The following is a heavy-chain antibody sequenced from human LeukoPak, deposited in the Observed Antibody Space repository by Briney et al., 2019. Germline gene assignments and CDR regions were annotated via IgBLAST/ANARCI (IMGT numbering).Heavy chain of an antibody. CDR2: ISDSGGRT. V-gene: IGHV3-23*01. CDR1: GITLSNYG. J-gene: IGHJ4*02. D-gene: IGHD6-19*01. Sequence: GGSLRLSCAVSGITLSNYGMSWVRQAPGKGLEWVAGISDSGGRTNYADSVKGRFTISRDNPKNTIYLQMNSLRAEDTAVYYCAKTTIGYSSGRYPGWPVDYWGQGTLVTVSS. CDR3: AKTTIGYSSGRYPGWPVDY.